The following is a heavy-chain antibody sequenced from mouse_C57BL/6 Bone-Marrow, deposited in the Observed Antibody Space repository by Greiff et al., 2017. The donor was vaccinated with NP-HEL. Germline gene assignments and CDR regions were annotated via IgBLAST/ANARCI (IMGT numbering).Heavy chain of an antibody. V-gene: IGHV1-81*01. Sequence: QVQLKESGAELARPGASVKLSCKASGYTFTSYGISWVKQRTGQGLEWIGEIYPRSGNTYYNEKFKGKATLTADKSSSTAYMELRSPTSEDSAVYFCARSHGNYAMDYWGQGTSVTVSS. J-gene: IGHJ4*01. D-gene: IGHD2-1*01. CDR3: ARSHGNYAMDY. CDR1: GYTFTSYG. CDR2: IYPRSGNT.